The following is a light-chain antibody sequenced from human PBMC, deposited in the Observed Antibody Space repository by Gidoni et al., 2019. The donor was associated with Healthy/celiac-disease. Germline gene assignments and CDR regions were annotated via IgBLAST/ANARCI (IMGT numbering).Light chain of an antibody. J-gene: IGKJ5*01. V-gene: IGKV3-20*01. CDR1: QRVSSSY. CDR3: QQYGSSPRIT. Sequence: IVLTQSPGTLALSPGERATLSCRASQRVSSSYLAWYQQKPGQAPRLLIYGASSRATGIPDRFSGSGSGTDFTLTISRLEPEDFAVYYCQQYGSSPRITFGQGTRLEIK. CDR2: GAS.